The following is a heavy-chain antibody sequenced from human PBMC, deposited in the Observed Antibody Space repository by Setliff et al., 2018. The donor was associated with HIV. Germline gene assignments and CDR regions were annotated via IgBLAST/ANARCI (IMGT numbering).Heavy chain of an antibody. D-gene: IGHD5-18*01. CDR3: ARDDSNDNTDAFDI. CDR1: GFTFSSYW. V-gene: IGHV3-7*04. CDR2: IKQDGSKA. J-gene: IGHJ3*02. Sequence: PGESLKISCAASGFTFSSYWMSWVRQAPGKGLEWVADIKQDGSKAYYMDSVKGRFTISRDNPKNSLYLQMTSLRAEDTAVYYCARDDSNDNTDAFDIWGQGTTVTVSS.